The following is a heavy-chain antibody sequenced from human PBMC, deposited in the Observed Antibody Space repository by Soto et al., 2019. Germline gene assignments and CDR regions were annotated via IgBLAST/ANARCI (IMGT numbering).Heavy chain of an antibody. CDR2: ISAYNGNT. CDR3: ARDFRYYYDSSGMWFDY. V-gene: IGHV1-18*01. D-gene: IGHD3-22*01. CDR1: GYTFTSYG. Sequence: ASVKVSCKASGYTFTSYGISWVRQAPGQGLEWMGWISAYNGNTNYAQKLQGRVTMTTDTSTSTAYMELRSLRSDDTAVYYCARDFRYYYDSSGMWFDYWGQGTLVTVS. J-gene: IGHJ4*02.